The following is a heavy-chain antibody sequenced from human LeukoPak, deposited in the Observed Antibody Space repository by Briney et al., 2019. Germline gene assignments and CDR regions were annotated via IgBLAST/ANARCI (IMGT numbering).Heavy chain of an antibody. Sequence: GGSLRLSCAASGFNFSTYAMSWVRQAPGKGLEWVSALRAGGGTTFYADSVKGRFTISRDNSNNTLYLQMNSLRAEDTAVYYCARGEPPWGQGTLVTVSS. D-gene: IGHD1-14*01. V-gene: IGHV3-23*01. J-gene: IGHJ4*02. CDR1: GFNFSTYA. CDR2: LRAGGGTT. CDR3: ARGEPP.